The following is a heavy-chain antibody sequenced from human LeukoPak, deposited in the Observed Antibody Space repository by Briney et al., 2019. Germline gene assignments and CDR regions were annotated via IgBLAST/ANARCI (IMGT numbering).Heavy chain of an antibody. D-gene: IGHD3-9*01. Sequence: PGESLKISCKGSGYSFTNYWIGWVRQMPGRGLEWMGIIYPGDSDTRYSPSFQSQVTISADKSISTAYLQWSSLKASDTAIYYCARLVGILTGPIDYWGQGTLVTVSS. CDR2: IYPGDSDT. CDR3: ARLVGILTGPIDY. J-gene: IGHJ4*02. CDR1: GYSFTNYW. V-gene: IGHV5-51*01.